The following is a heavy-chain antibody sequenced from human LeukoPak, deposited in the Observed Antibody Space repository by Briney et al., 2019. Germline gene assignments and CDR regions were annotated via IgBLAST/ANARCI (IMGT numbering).Heavy chain of an antibody. V-gene: IGHV1-2*02. J-gene: IGHJ4*02. D-gene: IGHD3-10*01. CDR2: INANSGDT. Sequence: ASLTVSCTTSAYSFTVYFFHWIRQAPGQGLEWMGWINANSGDTNYAQQFQGRLTMTRDRSISTVYMELSRLRTDDPAVYYCARDFSWGVDSWGQGTLVTVSS. CDR3: ARDFSWGVDS. CDR1: AYSFTVYF.